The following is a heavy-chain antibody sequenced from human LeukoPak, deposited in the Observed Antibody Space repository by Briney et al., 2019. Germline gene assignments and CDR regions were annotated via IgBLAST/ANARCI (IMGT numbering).Heavy chain of an antibody. Sequence: QPGGSLRLSCAASGFTFSSYAMSWVRQAPRKGLEWVSAISGSGGSTYYADSVKGRFTISRDNSKNTLYLQMNSLRAEDTAVYYCAKADYGGIFYPCWGQGTLVTVSS. CDR3: AKADYGGIFYPC. J-gene: IGHJ4*02. CDR1: GFTFSSYA. V-gene: IGHV3-23*01. CDR2: ISGSGGST. D-gene: IGHD4-23*01.